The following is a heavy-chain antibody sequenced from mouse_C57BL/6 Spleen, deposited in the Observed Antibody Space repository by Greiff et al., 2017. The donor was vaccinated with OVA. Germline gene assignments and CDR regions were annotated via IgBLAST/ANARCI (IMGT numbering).Heavy chain of an antibody. Sequence: VQLQQPGAELVMPGASVKLSCKASGYTFTSYWMHWVKQRPGQGLEWIGEIDPSDSYTNYNQKFKGKSTLTVDKSSSTAYMQLSSLTSEDSAVYYCARARDYGSSDGYFDVLVTGTTVPVSS. CDR2: IDPSDSYT. D-gene: IGHD1-1*01. CDR3: ARARDYGSSDGYFDV. J-gene: IGHJ1*03. CDR1: GYTFTSYW. V-gene: IGHV1-69*01.